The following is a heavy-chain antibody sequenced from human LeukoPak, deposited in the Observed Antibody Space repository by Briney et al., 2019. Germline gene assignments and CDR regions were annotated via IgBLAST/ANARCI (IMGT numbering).Heavy chain of an antibody. CDR3: ASQYCTNGVCYGAEYFQH. CDR2: ISAYNGNT. D-gene: IGHD2-8*01. CDR1: GYTFTSYG. Sequence: ASVKVSCKASGYTFTSYGISWVRQAPGQGLEWMGWISAYNGNTNYAQKLQGRDTMTTDTSTSTAYMELRSPRSDDTAVYYCASQYCTNGVCYGAEYFQHWGQGTLVTVSS. J-gene: IGHJ1*01. V-gene: IGHV1-18*01.